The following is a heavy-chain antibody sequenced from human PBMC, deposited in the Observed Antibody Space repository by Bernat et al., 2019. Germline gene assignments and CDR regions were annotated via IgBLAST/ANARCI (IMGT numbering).Heavy chain of an antibody. Sequence: QVQLVESGGGLVKPGGSLRLSCAASGFTFSDYYMSWIRQAPGKGLEWVSYISSSGSTIYYADSVKGRFTISRDNAKNSLYLQMNSLRAEDTAVYYCARDIVVVVAAPYYYYYGMDVWGQGTTVTVSS. J-gene: IGHJ6*02. V-gene: IGHV3-11*01. CDR3: ARDIVVVVAAPYYYYYGMDV. D-gene: IGHD2-15*01. CDR1: GFTFSDYY. CDR2: ISSSGSTI.